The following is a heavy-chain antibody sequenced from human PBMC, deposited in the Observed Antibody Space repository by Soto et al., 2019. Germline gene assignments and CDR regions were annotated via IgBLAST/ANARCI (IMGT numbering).Heavy chain of an antibody. J-gene: IGHJ4*02. V-gene: IGHV1-69*01. CDR1: GDTLRTHS. CDR3: AAGDSSDTGDH. D-gene: IGHD5-18*01. Sequence: QVQLVQSGAEVKKPGSSVKVSCKASGDTLRTHSISWVRKVPGQGLEWMGGTTPMIGTTDYAEKFQGRVTITADESTTTSYMELSSLRPDDTAVYYCAAGDSSDTGDHWGQGTLVTVSS. CDR2: TTPMIGTT.